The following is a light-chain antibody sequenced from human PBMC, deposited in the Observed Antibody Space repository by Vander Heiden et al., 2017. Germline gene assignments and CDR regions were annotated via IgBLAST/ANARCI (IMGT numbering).Light chain of an antibody. V-gene: IGKV3-11*01. Sequence: EIVLTQSPATLSLSPGERATLSCSASQSVGSYLAWYQQKPGQAPRLLSYDASKRATGVPPTFSGSGSGTDFTPTISSLEPEGFAVYDCQQRINVPPTWTFGQGTKVEIK. CDR3: QQRINVPPTWT. J-gene: IGKJ1*01. CDR2: DAS. CDR1: QSVGSY.